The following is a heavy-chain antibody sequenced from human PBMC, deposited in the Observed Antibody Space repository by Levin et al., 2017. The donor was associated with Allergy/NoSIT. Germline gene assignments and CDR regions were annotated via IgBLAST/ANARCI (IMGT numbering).Heavy chain of an antibody. CDR1: GGSISSDSYY. Sequence: ASETLSLTCTVSGGSISSDSYYWAWIRQPPGKGLEWIGSIYYSGSAYYNPSLKTRLTISVDTSKNQFSLRLNSVTAADTAVYYCAGEPNSPYYYYYGMDVWGQGTTVTVSS. J-gene: IGHJ6*02. V-gene: IGHV4-39*07. D-gene: IGHD2/OR15-2a*01. CDR3: AGEPNSPYYYYYGMDV. CDR2: IYYSGSA.